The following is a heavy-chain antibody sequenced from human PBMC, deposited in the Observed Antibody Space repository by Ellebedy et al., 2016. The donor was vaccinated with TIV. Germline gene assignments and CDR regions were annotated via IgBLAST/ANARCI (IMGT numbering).Heavy chain of an antibody. J-gene: IGHJ6*02. CDR2: ISYDGSNK. V-gene: IGHV3-30-3*01. CDR1: GFTFSSYA. Sequence: GGSLRLSCAASGFTFSSYAMHWVRQAPGKGLEWVAVISYDGSNKYYADSVKGRFTISRDNAKNSLYLQMNSLRAEDTAVYYCARDHDCSSTSCNYYGMDVWGQGTTVTVSS. D-gene: IGHD2-2*01. CDR3: ARDHDCSSTSCNYYGMDV.